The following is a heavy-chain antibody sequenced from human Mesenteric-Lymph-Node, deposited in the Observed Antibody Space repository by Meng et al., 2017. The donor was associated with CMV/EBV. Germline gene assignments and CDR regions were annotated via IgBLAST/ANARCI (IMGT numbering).Heavy chain of an antibody. CDR1: GFSVSNNY. Sequence: GGSLRLSCAASGFSVSNNYMSWVRQAPGKGLEWVSVIYISGSTYYADSVKGRFTISRDNSNNMLYLQMNSLRAEDTAVYYCVRDYCTNGACRFDYWGQGTLVTVSS. J-gene: IGHJ4*02. CDR2: IYISGST. V-gene: IGHV3-53*01. CDR3: VRDYCTNGACRFDY. D-gene: IGHD2-8*01.